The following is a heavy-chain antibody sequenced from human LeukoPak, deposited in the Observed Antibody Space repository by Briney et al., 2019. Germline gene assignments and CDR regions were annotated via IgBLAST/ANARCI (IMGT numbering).Heavy chain of an antibody. CDR3: AKISSGLLHRY. Sequence: GGSLRLSCAASGFTFSSYAMSWVRQAPGKGLEWVSAISGSGGSTYYADSVKGRFTISRDNSKNTLYLQMNSLRTEDTAVYYCAKISSGLLHRYWGQGTLVTVSS. CDR1: GFTFSSYA. V-gene: IGHV3-23*01. J-gene: IGHJ4*02. D-gene: IGHD3-22*01. CDR2: ISGSGGST.